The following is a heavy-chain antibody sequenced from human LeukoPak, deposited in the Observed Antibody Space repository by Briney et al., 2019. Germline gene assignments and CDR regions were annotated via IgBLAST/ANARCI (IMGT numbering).Heavy chain of an antibody. D-gene: IGHD5-24*01. J-gene: IGHJ4*02. CDR1: GFTFSTYA. CDR3: AKDGSGNGYPNYYFDY. Sequence: GGSLRPSCAAPGFTFSTYAMSWVRQAPGKGLEWVSTISGSGGGTYYADSVKGRFTISRDNSKNTLYLQMNSLRAEDAAVYYCAKDGSGNGYPNYYFDYWGQGTLVTVSS. V-gene: IGHV3-23*01. CDR2: ISGSGGGT.